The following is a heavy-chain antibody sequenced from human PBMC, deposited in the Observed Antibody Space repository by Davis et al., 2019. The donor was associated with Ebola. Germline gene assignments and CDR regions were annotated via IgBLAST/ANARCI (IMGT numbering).Heavy chain of an antibody. CDR3: ARDLYGDYPDY. Sequence: AASVKVSCKASGGTFSSYAISWVRQAPGQGLEWMGGIIPIFGTANYAQKFQGRVTITADESTSTAYMELSSLRSEDTAVYYCARDLYGDYPDYWGQGTLVTVSS. D-gene: IGHD4-17*01. CDR2: IIPIFGTA. V-gene: IGHV1-69*13. J-gene: IGHJ4*02. CDR1: GGTFSSYA.